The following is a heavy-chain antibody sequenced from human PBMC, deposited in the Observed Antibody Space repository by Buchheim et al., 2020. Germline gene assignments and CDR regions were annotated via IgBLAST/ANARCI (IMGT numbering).Heavy chain of an antibody. D-gene: IGHD6-13*01. V-gene: IGHV3-30*18. CDR3: AKTGDNMAAAEYYYYYGMDV. J-gene: IGHJ6*02. CDR2: ISYDGSNK. CDR1: GFTFSSYG. Sequence: QVQLVESGGGVVQPGRPLRLPCAASGFTFSSYGMHWVRQAPGKGLEWVAVISYDGSNKYYADSVKGRFTISRDNSKNTLYLQMNSLRAEDTAVYYCAKTGDNMAAAEYYYYYGMDVWGQGTT.